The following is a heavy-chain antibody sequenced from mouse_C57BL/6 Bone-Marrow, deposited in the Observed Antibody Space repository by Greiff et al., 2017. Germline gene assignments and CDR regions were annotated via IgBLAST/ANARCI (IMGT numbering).Heavy chain of an antibody. V-gene: IGHV1-61*01. Sequence: QVQLQQPGAELVRPGSSVKLSCKASGYTFTSYWMDWVKQRPGQGLEWIGNIHPSDSETHYNQKFKDKATLTVDKSSTTAYMQLSSLTSEDSAVYYCASNDYDEGYWGQGTTLTVSS. CDR1: GYTFTSYW. D-gene: IGHD2-4*01. J-gene: IGHJ2*01. CDR2: IHPSDSET. CDR3: ASNDYDEGY.